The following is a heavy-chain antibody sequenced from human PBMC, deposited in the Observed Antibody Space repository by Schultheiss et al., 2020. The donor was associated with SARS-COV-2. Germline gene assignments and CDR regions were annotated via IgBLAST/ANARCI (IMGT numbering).Heavy chain of an antibody. Sequence: SETLSLTCTVSGGSISSGSYYWSWIRQPAGKGLEWIGRIYTSGSTYYNPSLKSRVTISVDTSKNQFSLKLSSVTAADTAVYYCARSPEGYSSNDYWGQGTLVTVSS. D-gene: IGHD5-18*01. CDR1: GGSISSGSYY. CDR2: IYTSGST. J-gene: IGHJ4*02. CDR3: ARSPEGYSSNDY. V-gene: IGHV4-61*02.